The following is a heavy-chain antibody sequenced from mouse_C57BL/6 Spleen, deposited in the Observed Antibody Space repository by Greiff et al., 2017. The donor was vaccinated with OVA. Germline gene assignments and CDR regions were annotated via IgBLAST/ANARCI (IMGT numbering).Heavy chain of an antibody. CDR1: GFHIKNTY. CDR3: ARGFTTVVDY. CDR2: IDPANGNT. D-gene: IGHD1-1*01. J-gene: IGHJ2*01. Sequence: EVKLMESVAELVRPGASVKLSCTASGFHIKNTYMHWVKQRPEQGLEWIGRIDPANGNTTYAPKFQGKATIPADTSSNTAYLQLSSLTSEDTAIYYCARGFTTVVDYWGQGTTLPVSS. V-gene: IGHV14-3*01.